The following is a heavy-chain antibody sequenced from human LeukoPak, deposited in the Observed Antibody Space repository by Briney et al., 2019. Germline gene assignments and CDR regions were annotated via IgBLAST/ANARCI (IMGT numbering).Heavy chain of an antibody. CDR2: IKSKIHGGTT. CDR1: GFTFSNTW. J-gene: IGHJ4*02. Sequence: AGSLRLSCAASGFTFSNTWMSWVRQAPGKGLEWVGRIKSKIHGGTTDYAAPVKGRFTVSRDDSQNTLFLQMNSLKTEDTAVYYCSTGWDSSTSYPLDYWGQGTLVTVYS. D-gene: IGHD2/OR15-2a*01. CDR3: STGWDSSTSYPLDY. V-gene: IGHV3-15*01.